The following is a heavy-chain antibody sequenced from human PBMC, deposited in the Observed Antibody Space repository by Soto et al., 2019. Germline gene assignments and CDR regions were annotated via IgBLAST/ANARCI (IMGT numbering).Heavy chain of an antibody. CDR1: GFTFSTYG. V-gene: IGHV3-33*01. CDR2: IWYDGSNK. Sequence: QVQLVESGGGVVQPGRSLRLSCAASGFTFSTYGMHWVRQAPGKGLEWVAVIWYDGSNKYYADSVKGRFSISRDISKNTLFLQMNSLRAEDTAVYYCARGWYCGGDCYEWYFDLWGRGTLVTVSS. D-gene: IGHD2-21*02. CDR3: ARGWYCGGDCYEWYFDL. J-gene: IGHJ2*01.